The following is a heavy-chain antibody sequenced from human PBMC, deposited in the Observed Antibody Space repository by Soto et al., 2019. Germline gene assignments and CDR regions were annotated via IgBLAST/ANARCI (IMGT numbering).Heavy chain of an antibody. Sequence: SETLSLTCTVSGGSVSSGSYYWSWIRQPPGKGLEWIGYIYYSGSTNYNPSLKSRVTISVDTSKNQFSLKLSSVTAADTAVYYCARDDIPRGGGSYYYYYGMDVWGQGTTVTVSS. CDR2: IYYSGST. CDR3: ARDDIPRGGGSYYYYYGMDV. J-gene: IGHJ6*02. D-gene: IGHD1-26*01. CDR1: GGSVSSGSYY. V-gene: IGHV4-61*01.